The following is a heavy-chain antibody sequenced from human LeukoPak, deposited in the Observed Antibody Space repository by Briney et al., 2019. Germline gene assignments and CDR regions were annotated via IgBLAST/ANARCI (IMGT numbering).Heavy chain of an antibody. V-gene: IGHV4-61*02. CDR1: GGSISSGSYY. J-gene: IGHJ6*02. CDR3: ARELVGATTDYYYYYGMDV. D-gene: IGHD1-26*01. CDR2: IYTSGST. Sequence: SETLSLTCTVSGGSISSGSYYWSWIRQPAGKGLEWIGRIYTSGSTNYNPSLKSRVTISVDTSKNQFSLKLSSVTAADTAVYYCARELVGATTDYYYYYGMDVWGQGTTVTVSS.